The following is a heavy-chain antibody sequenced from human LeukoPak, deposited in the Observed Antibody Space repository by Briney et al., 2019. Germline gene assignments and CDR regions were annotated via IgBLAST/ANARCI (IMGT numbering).Heavy chain of an antibody. D-gene: IGHD4-17*01. V-gene: IGHV1-69*05. CDR1: GGTFSSYA. Sequence: GASVKVSCKACGGTFSSYAISWVRQAPGQGLEWMGRIIPIFGTANYAQKFQGRVTITTDESTSTAYMELSSLRSEDTAVYYCARYMTTVTTWFDPWGQGTLVTVSS. CDR3: ARYMTTVTTWFDP. J-gene: IGHJ5*02. CDR2: IIPIFGTA.